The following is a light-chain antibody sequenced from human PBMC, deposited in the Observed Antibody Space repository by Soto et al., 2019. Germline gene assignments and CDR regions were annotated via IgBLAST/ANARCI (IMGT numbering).Light chain of an antibody. CDR2: DAS. V-gene: IGKV1-39*01. CDR3: QQSYNTPWT. J-gene: IGKJ1*01. Sequence: DIQMTQSTSSVSASVGDRVTITCLASQSISSYLNWYQQKPGKAPTLLMYDASSLQGGVPSRFSGSGSGTDFTLTISSLQREDFATYYCQQSYNTPWTFGHGTKVDIK. CDR1: QSISSY.